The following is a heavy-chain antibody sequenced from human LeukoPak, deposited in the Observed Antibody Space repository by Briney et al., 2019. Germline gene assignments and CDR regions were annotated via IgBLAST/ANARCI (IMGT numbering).Heavy chain of an antibody. D-gene: IGHD6-19*01. V-gene: IGHV4-4*07. CDR1: DGSISSYY. CDR3: ASPGYSSGWYAFDI. J-gene: IGHJ3*02. CDR2: IYASGST. Sequence: SETLSLTCTVSDGSISSYYWTWIRQPAGKGLEWIGRIYASGSTNYNPSLKSRVTMSVDPSKNQFSLRLNSVTAVDTAVYYCASPGYSSGWYAFDIWGQGTMVTVSS.